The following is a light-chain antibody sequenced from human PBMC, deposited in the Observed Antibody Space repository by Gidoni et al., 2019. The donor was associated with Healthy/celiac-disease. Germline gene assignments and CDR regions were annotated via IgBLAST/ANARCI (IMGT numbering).Light chain of an antibody. Sequence: ESVLTQSPATLSLSPGERATLSCRASQSVSSYLAWYQQKPGQAPRLLIYDASNRATGIPARFSGGGSGTAFTLTISSLVPEDFAVYYCQQRSNWPPLTFGGGTKVEIK. V-gene: IGKV3-11*01. CDR3: QQRSNWPPLT. J-gene: IGKJ4*01. CDR1: QSVSSY. CDR2: DAS.